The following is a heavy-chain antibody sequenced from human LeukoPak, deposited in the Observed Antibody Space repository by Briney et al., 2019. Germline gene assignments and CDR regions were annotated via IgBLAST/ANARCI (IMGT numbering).Heavy chain of an antibody. CDR3: ASVNFDWSNYYYYMDV. V-gene: IGHV4-59*01. J-gene: IGHJ6*03. Sequence: SETLSLTCTVSGGSISSYYWSWIRQPPGKGLEWIGYIYYSGSTNYNPSLKSRVTISVDTSKNQFSLKLSSVTAADTAVYYCASVNFDWSNYYYYMDVWGKGTTVTISS. D-gene: IGHD3-9*01. CDR2: IYYSGST. CDR1: GGSISSYY.